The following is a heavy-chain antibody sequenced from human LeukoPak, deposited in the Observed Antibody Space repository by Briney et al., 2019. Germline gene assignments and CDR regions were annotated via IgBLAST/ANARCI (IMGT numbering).Heavy chain of an antibody. V-gene: IGHV1-18*04. J-gene: IGHJ4*02. CDR1: LDTPSSDG. CDR3: ARDDYGDADY. Sequence: VSPKPSLDTPSSDGTSWVRHAPRQGVGWMGWISADIGNTNYAQKLQGRVTMTTDTYKSTAYMELRSMRSDDTDVYYCARDDYGDADYWGQGTLVTVSS. D-gene: IGHD4-17*01. CDR2: ISADIGNT.